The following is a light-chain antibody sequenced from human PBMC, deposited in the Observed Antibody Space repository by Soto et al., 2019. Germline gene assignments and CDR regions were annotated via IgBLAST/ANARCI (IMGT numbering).Light chain of an antibody. CDR3: QHYNSYSEA. V-gene: IGKV1-5*03. CDR2: KAS. CDR1: QTISSW. J-gene: IGKJ1*01. Sequence: IQQTPSPSSLTGSVGDSVTITCRASQTISSWLAWYQQKPGKAPKLLIYKASTLKSGVPSRFSGSGSGTEFALTISSLQPDDFATYYCQHYNSYSEAFGRGTKVDIK.